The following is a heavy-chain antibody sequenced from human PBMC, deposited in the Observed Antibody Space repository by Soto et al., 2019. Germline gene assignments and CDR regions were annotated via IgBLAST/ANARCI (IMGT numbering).Heavy chain of an antibody. J-gene: IGHJ4*02. D-gene: IGHD4-17*01. CDR2: ISSNGGST. Sequence: GSLRLSCAASGFTFSSYAMHWVRQAPVKGLEYVSAISSNGGSTYYANSVKGRFTISRDNSKNTLYLQMGSLRAEDMAVYYCARGDGIVSTVNEKYYFDYWGQGTLVTVSS. CDR3: ARGDGIVSTVNEKYYFDY. CDR1: GFTFSSYA. V-gene: IGHV3-64*01.